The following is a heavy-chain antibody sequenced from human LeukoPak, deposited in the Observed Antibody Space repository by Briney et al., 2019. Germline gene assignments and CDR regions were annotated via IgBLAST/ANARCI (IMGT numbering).Heavy chain of an antibody. D-gene: IGHD3-22*01. Sequence: GGSLRLSSAASGFTFSSYAMHWVRQAPGKGLEWVAVILNDENNKDYADSVKGRFTISRDNAKKSVYLQMNSLRADDTAVYYCARVKTYYDSTGYEGGCGQGTLVTVSS. CDR1: GFTFSSYA. J-gene: IGHJ4*02. CDR2: ILNDENNK. CDR3: ARVKTYYDSTGYEGG. V-gene: IGHV3-30-3*01.